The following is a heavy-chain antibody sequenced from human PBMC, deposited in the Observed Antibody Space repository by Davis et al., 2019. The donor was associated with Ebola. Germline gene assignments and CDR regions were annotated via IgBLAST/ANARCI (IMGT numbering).Heavy chain of an antibody. D-gene: IGHD3-10*01. Sequence: ASVKVSCKASGYNFTPYVISWVRQAPGQGLEWVGWISTENGNAKYGEKFVGRVTMTRDRSTSTVYMELRSLTSDDTAVYYCARDLATSSGAHFFYFGMDVWGEGTSVAVSS. CDR1: GYNFTPYV. V-gene: IGHV1-18*01. J-gene: IGHJ6*04. CDR3: ARDLATSSGAHFFYFGMDV. CDR2: ISTENGNA.